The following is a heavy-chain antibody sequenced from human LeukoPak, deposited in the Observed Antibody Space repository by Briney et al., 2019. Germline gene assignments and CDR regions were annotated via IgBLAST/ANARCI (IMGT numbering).Heavy chain of an antibody. Sequence: GASVTVSCTASGYTFTSYDINWVRQATGQGFEWMGWMNPNSGNTGYAQKFQGRVTMTRNTSISTAYMELSSLRSEDTAVYYCARQPSIAKTYYYYGMDVWGQGTTVTVSS. D-gene: IGHD6-6*01. V-gene: IGHV1-8*01. CDR1: GYTFTSYD. J-gene: IGHJ6*02. CDR3: ARQPSIAKTYYYYGMDV. CDR2: MNPNSGNT.